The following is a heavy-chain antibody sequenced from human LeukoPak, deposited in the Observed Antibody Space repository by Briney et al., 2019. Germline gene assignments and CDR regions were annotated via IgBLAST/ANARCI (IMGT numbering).Heavy chain of an antibody. D-gene: IGHD6-19*01. CDR1: GFTFSSYD. CDR3: ARDLMVAGVTKASYYYYGMDV. V-gene: IGHV3-13*01. CDR2: IGTAGDT. J-gene: IGHJ6*02. Sequence: PGGSLRLSCAASGFTFSSYDMHWVRQATGKGLEWVSAIGTAGDTYYPGSVKGRFTISRENAKNSLYLQMNSLRAGDTAVYYCARDLMVAGVTKASYYYYGMDVWGQGTTVTVSS.